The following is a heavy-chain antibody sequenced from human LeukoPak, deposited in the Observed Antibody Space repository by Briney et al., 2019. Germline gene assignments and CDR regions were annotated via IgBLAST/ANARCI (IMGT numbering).Heavy chain of an antibody. CDR1: GYTFTGYY. CDR3: ARASGYSGYDLDY. Sequence: GASVKVSCKASGYTFTGYYMHWVRQAPGQGLEWMGWINPNSGGTNYAQKFQGRVTMTRDTSISTAYMELSRLRSDDTAVYYCARASGYSGYDLDYWGQGTLVTVSS. CDR2: INPNSGGT. V-gene: IGHV1-2*02. D-gene: IGHD5-12*01. J-gene: IGHJ4*02.